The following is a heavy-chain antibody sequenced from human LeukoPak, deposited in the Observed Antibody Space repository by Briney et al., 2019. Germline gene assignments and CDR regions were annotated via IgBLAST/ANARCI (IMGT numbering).Heavy chain of an antibody. CDR2: IYDNGKT. J-gene: IGHJ5*02. CDR3: ARNTLDLDT. CDR1: GGSVSSYY. Sequence: SETLSLTCSVSGGSVSSYYWSWIRQPPGQGLEWIGHIYDNGKTNHNPSLIGRVTISIDSSENQVSLKLRSVTAADTAVYYCARNTLDLDTRGQGTLVTVS. V-gene: IGHV4-59*02.